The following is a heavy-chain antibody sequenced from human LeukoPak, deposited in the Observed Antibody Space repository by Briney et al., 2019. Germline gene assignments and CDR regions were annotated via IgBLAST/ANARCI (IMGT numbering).Heavy chain of an antibody. Sequence: PGGSLRLSCAASGFTFSDYYMSWIRQAPGKGLEWVSYISSSGSTIYYADSVKGRFTISRDNAKNSLYLQMNSLRAEDTAVYYCARDDSWTGTTANFGYWGQGTLVTVSS. D-gene: IGHD3/OR15-3a*01. CDR2: ISSSGSTI. CDR1: GFTFSDYY. CDR3: ARDDSWTGTTANFGY. J-gene: IGHJ4*02. V-gene: IGHV3-11*01.